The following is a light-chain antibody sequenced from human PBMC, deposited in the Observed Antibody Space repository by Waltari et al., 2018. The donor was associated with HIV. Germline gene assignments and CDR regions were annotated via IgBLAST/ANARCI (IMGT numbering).Light chain of an antibody. CDR3: QQLNSRPPYT. CDR1: QGISSY. J-gene: IGKJ2*01. V-gene: IGKV1-9*01. CDR2: AAS. Sequence: DIQLTQSPSFLSASVGDRVTITCRASQGISSYLAWYQQKPGKAPKLLIYAASTLQSGVPSRFSGSGSDTEFTLTISSLQPEDFATYYCQQLNSRPPYTFGQGTKLEIK.